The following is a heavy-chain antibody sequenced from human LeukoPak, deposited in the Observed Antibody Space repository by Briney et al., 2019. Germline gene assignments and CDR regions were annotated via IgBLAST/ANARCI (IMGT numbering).Heavy chain of an antibody. D-gene: IGHD6-19*01. CDR1: VFTFSSYA. CDR3: AREGGSGWNHDAFDI. CDR2: ISYDGSNK. V-gene: IGHV3-30*01. J-gene: IGHJ3*02. Sequence: GRSLRLSCAASVFTFSSYAMHWVRQAPSKGLECVAVISYDGSNKYYADSVKGRFTISRDNSKNTLYLQMNSLRAEDTAVYYCAREGGSGWNHDAFDIWGQGTMVTVSS.